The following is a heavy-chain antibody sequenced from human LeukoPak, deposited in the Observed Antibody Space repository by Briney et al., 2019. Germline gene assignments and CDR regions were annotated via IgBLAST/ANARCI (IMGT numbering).Heavy chain of an antibody. CDR3: ARDPYYYDSSGRH. CDR2: ISSSSSYI. CDR1: GFTFSSYS. D-gene: IGHD3-22*01. J-gene: IGHJ4*02. V-gene: IGHV3-21*01. Sequence: GSLRLSCAASGFTFSSYSMHWVRQAPGKGLEWVSSISSSSSYIYYADSVKGRFTISRDNAKNSLYLQMNSLRAEDTAVYYCARDPYYYDSSGRHWGQGTLVTVSS.